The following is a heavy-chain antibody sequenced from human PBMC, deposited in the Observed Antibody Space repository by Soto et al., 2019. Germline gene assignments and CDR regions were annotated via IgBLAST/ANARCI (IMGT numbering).Heavy chain of an antibody. CDR1: GGSISSSNW. J-gene: IGHJ6*02. D-gene: IGHD6-13*01. V-gene: IGHV4-4*02. CDR2: IYHSGST. CDR3: ARDVWIAAAGYYYGMDV. Sequence: ASETLSLTCAVSGGSISSSNWCSWVRQPPGKGLEWIGEIYHSGSTNYNPSLKSRVTISVDKSKNQFSLKLSSVTAADTAVYYCARDVWIAAAGYYYGMDVWGQGTTVTVSS.